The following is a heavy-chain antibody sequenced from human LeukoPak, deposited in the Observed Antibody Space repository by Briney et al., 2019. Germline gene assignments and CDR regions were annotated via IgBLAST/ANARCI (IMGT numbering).Heavy chain of an antibody. Sequence: SETLSLTCTVSGGSISSSSYYWSWIRQPPGKGLEWIGEINHSGSTNYNPSLKSRVTISVDTSKNQFSLKLSSVTAADTAVYYCARELRAPPYYYYYYMDVWGKGTTVTISS. CDR1: GGSISSSSYY. V-gene: IGHV4-39*07. CDR2: INHSGST. D-gene: IGHD4-17*01. J-gene: IGHJ6*03. CDR3: ARELRAPPYYYYYYMDV.